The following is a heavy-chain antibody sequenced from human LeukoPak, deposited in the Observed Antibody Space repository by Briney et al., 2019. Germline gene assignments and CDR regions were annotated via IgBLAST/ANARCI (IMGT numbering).Heavy chain of an antibody. CDR3: ARLPDGSGSSGMDY. Sequence: SETLSLTCTVSGGSISTYYWSWIRPPPGKGLEWIVYVYYTGVTNCNPSLRSRVTISVDTSKNQFSLNLNSLTAADTAVYYCARLPDGSGSSGMDYWGQGNLVTVSS. V-gene: IGHV4-59*08. CDR2: VYYTGVT. J-gene: IGHJ4*02. CDR1: GGSISTYY. D-gene: IGHD3-10*01.